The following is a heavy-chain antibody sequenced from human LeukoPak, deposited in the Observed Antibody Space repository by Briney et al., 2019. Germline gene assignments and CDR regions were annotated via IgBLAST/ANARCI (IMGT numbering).Heavy chain of an antibody. CDR3: ARSPDRYYFDY. CDR2: ISSSSSYI. Sequence: GGSLRLSCAASGFTFGSYSMNWVRQAPGKGLEWVSSISSSSSYIYYADSVKGRFTISRDNAKNSLYLQMNSLRAEDTAVYYCARSPDRYYFDYWGQGTLVTVSS. CDR1: GFTFGSYS. J-gene: IGHJ4*02. D-gene: IGHD1-14*01. V-gene: IGHV3-21*01.